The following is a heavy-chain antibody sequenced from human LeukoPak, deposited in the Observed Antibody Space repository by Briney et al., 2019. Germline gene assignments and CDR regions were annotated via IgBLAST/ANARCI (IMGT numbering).Heavy chain of an antibody. J-gene: IGHJ4*02. Sequence: PGGSLRLSCAASGFTFDDYAMHWVRQAPGKGLEWVSGISWNSGSIGYADSVKGRFTISRDNAKNSLYLQMNSLRAEDTAVYYCARVSMYSYGRITWGQGTLVTVSS. CDR3: ARVSMYSYGRIT. D-gene: IGHD5-18*01. CDR2: ISWNSGSI. CDR1: GFTFDDYA. V-gene: IGHV3-9*01.